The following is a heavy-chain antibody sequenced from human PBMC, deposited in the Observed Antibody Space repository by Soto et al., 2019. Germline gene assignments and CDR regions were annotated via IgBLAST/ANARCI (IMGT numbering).Heavy chain of an antibody. CDR2: IIPILGIA. Sequence: SVKVSCKASGGTFSSNTISWVRQAPGQGLEWIGKIIPILGIANYAQKFQGRVTITADKSTSTAYMELSSLRSEDTAVYYCARDYCSSTSCYEYNWFDPWGQGTLVTVSS. V-gene: IGHV1-69*04. J-gene: IGHJ5*02. D-gene: IGHD2-2*01. CDR3: ARDYCSSTSCYEYNWFDP. CDR1: GGTFSSNT.